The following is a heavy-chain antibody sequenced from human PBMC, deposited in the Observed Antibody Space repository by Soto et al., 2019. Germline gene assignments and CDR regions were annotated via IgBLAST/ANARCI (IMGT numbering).Heavy chain of an antibody. CDR3: ARDYASSSYGFYX. J-gene: IGHJ4*02. CDR2: IWYDGSSR. CDR1: GFTFSSYA. V-gene: IGHV3-33*01. Sequence: WGSLRLSFAASGFTFSSYAMHWVRQAPGKGLEWVSVIWYDGSSRYYADSVKGRFTIYRENSENTLYLQMNSLRAEDTAVYYCARDYASSSYGFYXWGQVTLVTVSX. D-gene: IGHD6-13*01.